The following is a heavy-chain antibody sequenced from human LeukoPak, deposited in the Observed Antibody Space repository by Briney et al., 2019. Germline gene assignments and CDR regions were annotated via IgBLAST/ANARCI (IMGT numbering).Heavy chain of an antibody. V-gene: IGHV1-2*02. CDR2: INPNSGGT. CDR3: ALEYSSSSYYFDY. CDR1: GYTFTGYY. J-gene: IGHJ4*02. D-gene: IGHD6-6*01. Sequence: ASVKVSCKASGYTFTGYYMHWVRRAPGQGLEWMGWINPNSGGTNYAQKFQGRVTMTRDTSISTAYMELSRLRSDDTAVYYCALEYSSSSYYFDYWGQGTLVTVSS.